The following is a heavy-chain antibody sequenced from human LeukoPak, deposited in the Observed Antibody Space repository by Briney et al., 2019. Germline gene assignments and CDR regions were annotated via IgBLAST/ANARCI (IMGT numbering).Heavy chain of an antibody. CDR1: GFTFGDYA. CDR3: TREADYVWGSYRKFDY. D-gene: IGHD3-16*02. V-gene: IGHV3-49*03. J-gene: IGHJ4*02. CDR2: IRSKAYGGTT. Sequence: PGRSLRLSCTASGFTFGDYAMSWFRQAPGKGLEWVGFIRSKAYGGTTEYAASVKGRFTISRDDSKSIAYLQMNSLKTEDTAVYYCTREADYVWGSYRKFDYWGQGTLSPSPQ.